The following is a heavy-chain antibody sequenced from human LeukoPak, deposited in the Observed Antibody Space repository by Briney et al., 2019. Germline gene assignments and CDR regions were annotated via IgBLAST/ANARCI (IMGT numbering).Heavy chain of an antibody. J-gene: IGHJ4*02. Sequence: TSETLSLTCTVSGGSISSYYWSWIRQPPGKGLEWIGEIYHSGSTNYNPSLKSRVTISVDKSKNQFSLKLSSVTAADTAVYYCARVSGSSWYYFDYWGQGTLVTVSS. CDR1: GGSISSYY. D-gene: IGHD6-13*01. V-gene: IGHV4-59*12. CDR3: ARVSGSSWYYFDY. CDR2: IYHSGST.